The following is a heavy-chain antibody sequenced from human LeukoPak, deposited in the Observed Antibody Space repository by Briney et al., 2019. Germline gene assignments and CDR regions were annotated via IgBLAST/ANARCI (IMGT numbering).Heavy chain of an antibody. CDR2: IGTAGDT. CDR1: GFTFSSYD. D-gene: IGHD3-3*01. V-gene: IGHV3-13*01. J-gene: IGHJ6*02. CDR3: AREWSDFWSGYPSDQRDGMDV. Sequence: GGSLRLSCAASGFTFSSYDMHWVRQATGKGLEWVSAIGTAGDTYYPGSVKGRFTISRDNAKNSLYLQMNSLRAEDAAVYYCAREWSDFWSGYPSDQRDGMDVWGQGTTVTVSS.